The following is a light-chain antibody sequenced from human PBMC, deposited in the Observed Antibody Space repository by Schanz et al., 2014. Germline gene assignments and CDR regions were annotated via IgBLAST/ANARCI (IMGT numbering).Light chain of an antibody. CDR3: QHYHSWPYT. V-gene: IGKV3-11*01. CDR1: QSLSGGY. CDR2: YTS. J-gene: IGKJ2*01. Sequence: IVLTQSPATLSLSPGDSATLSCRASQSLSGGYLAWYRQKPGQPPRLLIFYTSNRATGIPARFRGSASGTDFTLTISSLEPEDFAVYYCQHYHSWPYTFGQGSKLDIK.